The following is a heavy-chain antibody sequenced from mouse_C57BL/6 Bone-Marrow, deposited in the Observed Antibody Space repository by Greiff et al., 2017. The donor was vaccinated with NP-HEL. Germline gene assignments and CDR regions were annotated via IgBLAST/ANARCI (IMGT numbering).Heavy chain of an antibody. CDR1: GYTFTSYW. Sequence: VQLQQPGAELVMPGASVKLSCKASGYTFTSYWMHWVKQRPGQGLEWIGEIDPSDSYTNYNQKFKGKSTLTVDKSSSTAYMQLSSLTSEDSAVYYCARMGLMDYWGQGTSVTVSS. CDR3: ARMGLMDY. J-gene: IGHJ4*01. V-gene: IGHV1-69*01. D-gene: IGHD3-1*01. CDR2: IDPSDSYT.